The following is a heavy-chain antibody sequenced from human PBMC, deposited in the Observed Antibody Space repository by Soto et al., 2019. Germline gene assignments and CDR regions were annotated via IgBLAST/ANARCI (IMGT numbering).Heavy chain of an antibody. CDR1: GGSINSGGYY. J-gene: IGHJ4*02. D-gene: IGHD6-13*01. CDR3: ARVYRQSGYSSSWVFDY. Sequence: QVQLQESGPGLVKPSQTLSLICTVSGGSINSGGYYWNWIRQHPGKGLEWIGYIFYSGSTYYNPFLRSRVTISADTSENQFSLNLSSVTAADTAVYFWARVYRQSGYSSSWVFDYWGQGTLVNVSS. CDR2: IFYSGST. V-gene: IGHV4-31*03.